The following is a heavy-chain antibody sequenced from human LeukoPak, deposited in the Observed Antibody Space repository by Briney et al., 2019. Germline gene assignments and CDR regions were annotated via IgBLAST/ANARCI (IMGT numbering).Heavy chain of an antibody. CDR3: SRDGSGSSWSAFDI. Sequence: GGSLRLSCAASGFTFSDHLMDWVRQAPGKGLEWVGRIRKKANSYTTEYAASVKGRFTISRDDSKNSLYLQMNSLKTEDTTVYYCSRDGSGSSWSAFDIWGQGTRVTVSS. CDR2: IRKKANSYTT. J-gene: IGHJ3*02. V-gene: IGHV3-72*01. D-gene: IGHD6-13*01. CDR1: GFTFSDHL.